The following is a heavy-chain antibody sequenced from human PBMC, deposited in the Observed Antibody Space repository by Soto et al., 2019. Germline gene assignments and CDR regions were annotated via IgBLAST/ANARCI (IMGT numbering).Heavy chain of an antibody. Sequence: PVGSLRLSCAASGFTFSSYSMNWVRQAPGKGLEWISYISTTSSSIYYADSVKGRFTISRDNAKNSLFLQMNSLRDEDTAVYYCARKGVAFDYWGQGALVTVSS. J-gene: IGHJ4*02. CDR3: ARKGVAFDY. V-gene: IGHV3-48*02. CDR1: GFTFSSYS. CDR2: ISTTSSSI. D-gene: IGHD3-3*01.